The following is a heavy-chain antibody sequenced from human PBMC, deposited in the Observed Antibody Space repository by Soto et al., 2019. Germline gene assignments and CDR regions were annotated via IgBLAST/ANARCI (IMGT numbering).Heavy chain of an antibody. CDR2: ISSSGDYL. V-gene: IGHV3-21*01. D-gene: IGHD6-13*01. CDR1: GFTFSSYG. Sequence: PGGSLRLSCAASGFTFSSYGMHWVRQAPGKGLEWVASISSSGDYLYYADSVKGRFIISRDNFQNSLFLQMNDLRADDTAVYYCVRGGGLEDAAAAPSFSFENWGEGTTVT. J-gene: IGHJ6*01. CDR3: VRGGGLEDAAAAPSFSFEN.